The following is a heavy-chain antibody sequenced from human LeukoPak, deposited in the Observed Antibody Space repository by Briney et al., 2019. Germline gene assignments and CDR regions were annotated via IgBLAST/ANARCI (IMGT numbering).Heavy chain of an antibody. CDR3: ARGYYSSSRFDS. CDR1: GFTFSSYA. D-gene: IGHD6-13*01. J-gene: IGHJ4*02. V-gene: IGHV3-23*01. Sequence: GGSLRLSCAASGFTFSSYAMSWVRQARGKGLEWVSAISGSGGITYYADSVKGRFTISRDNAENTLYMRMNSLRPEDTAVYYCARGYYSSSRFDSWGQGTLVTVSS. CDR2: ISGSGGIT.